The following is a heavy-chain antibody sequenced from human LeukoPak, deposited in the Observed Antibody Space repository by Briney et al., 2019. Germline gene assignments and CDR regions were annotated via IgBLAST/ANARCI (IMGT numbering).Heavy chain of an antibody. CDR2: INHSGST. CDR1: GGSFSGYY. V-gene: IGHV4-34*01. J-gene: IGHJ5*02. D-gene: IGHD6-13*01. Sequence: PSETLSLTCALYGGSFSGYYWSWIRQPPGKGLEWIGEINHSGSTNYNPSLKNRVTITVDNSKNQFSPKLSSMTAADMAVYYCAGGREQQHKLFDPWGQGTPVTVSP. CDR3: AGGREQQHKLFDP.